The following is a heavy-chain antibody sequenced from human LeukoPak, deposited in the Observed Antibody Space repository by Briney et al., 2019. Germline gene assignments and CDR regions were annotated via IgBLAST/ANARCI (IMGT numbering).Heavy chain of an antibody. J-gene: IGHJ4*02. CDR2: ISGSDGST. V-gene: IGHV3-23*01. CDR3: ATHYTSGWSQGFDY. Sequence: GGSLRLSCAVSGFTVSHSYMSWVRQAPGKGLEWVSVISGSDGSTYYADSVKGRFTISRDNSKSTLYLQMNSLRAEDMAVYYCATHYTSGWSQGFDYWGQGTLVTVSS. D-gene: IGHD6-19*01. CDR1: GFTVSHSY.